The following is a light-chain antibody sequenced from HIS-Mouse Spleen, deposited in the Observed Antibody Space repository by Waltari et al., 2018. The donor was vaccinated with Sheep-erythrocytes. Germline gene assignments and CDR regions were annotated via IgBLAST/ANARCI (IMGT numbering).Light chain of an antibody. CDR1: SSDVGSYNL. V-gene: IGLV2-23*01. Sequence: PGQSITISCTGTSSDVGSYNLVSWYQQHPGKAPKLMIYEGSKRPSGVSNRCAGSKSGNTASLTISGLQAEDEADYYCCSYAGSSTPWVFGGGTKLTVL. CDR3: CSYAGSSTPWV. CDR2: EGS. J-gene: IGLJ3*02.